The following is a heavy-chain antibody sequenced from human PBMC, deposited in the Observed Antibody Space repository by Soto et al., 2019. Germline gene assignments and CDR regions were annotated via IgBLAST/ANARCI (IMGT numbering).Heavy chain of an antibody. Sequence: QVQLVQSGAEVKKPGSSVKVSCKASGGTFSSYTISWVRQAPGQGLEWMGRIIPILGIANYAQKVQGRVTSTTDTSTRTAYMELSSLRSEDTAVYYCAREDDYGYSENDYWGQGTLVTVSS. D-gene: IGHD4-17*01. CDR2: IIPILGIA. CDR3: AREDDYGYSENDY. V-gene: IGHV1-69*08. CDR1: GGTFSSYT. J-gene: IGHJ4*02.